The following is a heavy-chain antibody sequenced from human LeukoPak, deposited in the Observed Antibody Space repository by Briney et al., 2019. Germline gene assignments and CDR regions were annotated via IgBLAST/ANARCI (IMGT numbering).Heavy chain of an antibody. CDR2: VKEDGTTK. J-gene: IGHJ4*02. Sequence: PGGSLRLSCAASGSNFINYWMSWVRQAPGKGLEWVANVKEDGTTKQYVDSVKGRFTISRDNAKNSLHLQMDSLRAEDTAVYYCVSQEVVPHWGQGTLVSVSS. D-gene: IGHD2-15*01. CDR1: GSNFINYW. V-gene: IGHV3-7*01. CDR3: VSQEVVPH.